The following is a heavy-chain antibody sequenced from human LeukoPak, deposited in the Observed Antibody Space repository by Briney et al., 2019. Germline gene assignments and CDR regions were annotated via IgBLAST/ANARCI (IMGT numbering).Heavy chain of an antibody. D-gene: IGHD1/OR15-1a*01. CDR2: INSDGSEG. Sequence: GGSLRLSCAVSGFTFSGFWMSWSRQAPGKGLEWVASINSDGSEGYYADVVKGRFTISRDNAKNSLYLQINSLRAEDTAVYYCAKDGTEIDAFDIWGQGTMVTVSS. V-gene: IGHV3-7*01. CDR1: GFTFSGFW. CDR3: AKDGTEIDAFDI. J-gene: IGHJ3*02.